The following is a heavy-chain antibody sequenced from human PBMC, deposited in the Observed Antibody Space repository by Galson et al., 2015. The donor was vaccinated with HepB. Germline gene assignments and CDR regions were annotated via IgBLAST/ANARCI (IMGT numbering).Heavy chain of an antibody. J-gene: IGHJ4*02. CDR3: AKSYGSGSYLDY. CDR2: ILYDGSNK. Sequence: SLRLSCAASGFTSNSHDMHWVRQAPGKGPEWVSFILYDGSNKYYADSVKGRFTISRDNSKNTLYLQMNSLRAEDTAVYYCAKSYGSGSYLDYWGQGTLVTVS. V-gene: IGHV3-30*02. CDR1: GFTSNSHD. D-gene: IGHD3-10*01.